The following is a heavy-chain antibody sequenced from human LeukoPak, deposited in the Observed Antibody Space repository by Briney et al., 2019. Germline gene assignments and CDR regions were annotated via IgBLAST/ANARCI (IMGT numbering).Heavy chain of an antibody. CDR1: GGSISSSSYY. CDR3: AGSHGVDGVFDI. Sequence: SETLSLTCTVSGGSISSSSYYWGWIRQPPGKGLEWIGSIYNSGSTYYNPSLKSRVTISVDTSKNQFSLKLSSVTAADTAVYYCAGSHGVDGVFDIWGQGTTATVSS. J-gene: IGHJ3*02. CDR2: IYNSGST. D-gene: IGHD2-8*01. V-gene: IGHV4-39*01.